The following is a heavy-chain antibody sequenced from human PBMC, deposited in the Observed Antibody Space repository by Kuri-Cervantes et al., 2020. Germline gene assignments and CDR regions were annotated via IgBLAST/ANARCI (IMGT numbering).Heavy chain of an antibody. CDR1: GYSITSGYY. CDR3: ARQGRYGDYYKY. J-gene: IGHJ4*02. D-gene: IGHD4-17*01. Sequence: ESLKISCGVSGYSITSGYYWAWIRQPPGKGLEWIGTIYYSGSTYSNPSLKSRVTISVDTSKNQFSLKLTSVTAADTAVYYCARQGRYGDYYKYWGQGTLVTVSS. V-gene: IGHV4-38-2*01. CDR2: IYYSGST.